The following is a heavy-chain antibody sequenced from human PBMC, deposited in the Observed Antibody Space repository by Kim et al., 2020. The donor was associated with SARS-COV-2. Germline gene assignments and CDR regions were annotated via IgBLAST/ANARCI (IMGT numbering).Heavy chain of an antibody. V-gene: IGHV3-7*03. CDR1: GLTFKNYW. J-gene: IGHJ6*02. D-gene: IGHD1-1*01. CDR3: AKGTNMDV. CDR2: IKYDGSAE. Sequence: GGSLRLSCAVSGLTFKNYWMTWVRQAPGTGLEWVASIKYDGSAEFYVDSVRGRFTISRDNAKDSVYLQLSSLRAEDTAVYYCAKGTNMDVWGQGTTVTVSS.